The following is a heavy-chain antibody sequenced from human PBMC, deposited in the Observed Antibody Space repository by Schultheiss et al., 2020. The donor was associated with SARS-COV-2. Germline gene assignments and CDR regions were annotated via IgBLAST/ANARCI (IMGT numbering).Heavy chain of an antibody. D-gene: IGHD6-6*01. CDR3: ASLTEYSSSSNRYYYYGMDV. Sequence: SQTLSLTCTVSGGSISSYYWSWIRQPPGKGLEWIGYIYYSGSTNYNPSLKSRVTISVDTSKYQFSLKLSSVTAADTAVYYCASLTEYSSSSNRYYYYGMDVWGQGTTVTVSS. J-gene: IGHJ6*02. CDR1: GGSISSYY. CDR2: IYYSGST. V-gene: IGHV4-59*08.